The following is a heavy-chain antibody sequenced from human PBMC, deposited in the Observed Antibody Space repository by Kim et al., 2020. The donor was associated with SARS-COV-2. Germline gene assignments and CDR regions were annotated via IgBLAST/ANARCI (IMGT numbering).Heavy chain of an antibody. CDR1: GFTFSSYA. CDR3: AKDVFGITMFGVVTRGGMDG. CDR2: ISGSGGST. J-gene: IGHJ6*02. V-gene: IGHV3-23*01. Sequence: GGSLRLSCAASGFTFSSYAMSWVRQAPGKGLEWVSAISGSGGSTYYADSVKGRFTISRDNSKNTLYLQMNTLRADDTAVYYCAKDVFGITMFGVVTRGGMDGWGQGTTVTVSS. D-gene: IGHD3-3*01.